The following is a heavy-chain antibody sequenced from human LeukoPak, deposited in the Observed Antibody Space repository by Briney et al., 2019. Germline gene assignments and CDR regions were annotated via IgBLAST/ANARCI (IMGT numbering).Heavy chain of an antibody. V-gene: IGHV3-30*02. CDR3: AKDQRFLEWLWVRYFDY. J-gene: IGHJ4*02. CDR1: GFTFSSYG. Sequence: GGSLRLSCAASGFTFSSYGMHWVRQAPGKGLEWVAFIRYDGSNKYYADSVKGRFTISRDNSKNTLYLQMNSLRAEDTAVYYCAKDQRFLEWLWVRYFDYWGQGTLVTVSS. D-gene: IGHD3-3*01. CDR2: IRYDGSNK.